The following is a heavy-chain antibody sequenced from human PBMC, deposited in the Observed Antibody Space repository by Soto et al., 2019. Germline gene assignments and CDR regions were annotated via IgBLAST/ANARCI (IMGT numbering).Heavy chain of an antibody. D-gene: IGHD1-26*01. V-gene: IGHV3-9*01. CDR1: GFTFDDYA. Sequence: EVQLVESGGGLVQPGRSQRLSCAAFGFTFDDYAMHWVRQAPGKGLEWVSGISWNRGTIGYADSVKGRFTISRDNAKNSLYLQMNSLRAEDTALYYCAKDNGGSYYYAMDVWGQGTTVTVSS. CDR2: ISWNRGTI. J-gene: IGHJ6*02. CDR3: AKDNGGSYYYAMDV.